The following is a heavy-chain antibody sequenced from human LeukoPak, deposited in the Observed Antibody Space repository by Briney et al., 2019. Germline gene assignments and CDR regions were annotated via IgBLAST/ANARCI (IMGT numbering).Heavy chain of an antibody. Sequence: GGSLRLSCAASRFTFSNYDMHWVRQAPGKGLEWVAFIRYDGSNEYYTDSVKGRFTISRDNSKNTLYLQMNSLKTEDTAVYYCTTLGVVAANRPLGNYYYYYYMDVWGKGTTVTISS. CDR2: IRYDGSNE. CDR1: RFTFSNYD. V-gene: IGHV3-30*02. D-gene: IGHD2-15*01. J-gene: IGHJ6*03. CDR3: TTLGVVAANRPLGNYYYYYYMDV.